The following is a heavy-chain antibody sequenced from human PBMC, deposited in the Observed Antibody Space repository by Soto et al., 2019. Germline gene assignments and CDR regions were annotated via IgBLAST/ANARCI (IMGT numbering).Heavy chain of an antibody. V-gene: IGHV1-18*01. Sequence: ASVKVSCKASGYTFTSYGLSWVRQAPGQGLEWMGWINPYNGNTKDTQKLQGRVTMITDTSTSTAYMELRSLKSDDTAVYYCARGLLASRYYYYMDVWGKGTTVTVSS. CDR1: GYTFTSYG. CDR2: INPYNGNT. D-gene: IGHD5-12*01. CDR3: ARGLLASRYYYYMDV. J-gene: IGHJ6*03.